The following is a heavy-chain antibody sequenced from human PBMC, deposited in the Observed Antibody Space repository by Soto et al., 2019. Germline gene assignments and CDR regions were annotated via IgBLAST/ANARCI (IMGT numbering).Heavy chain of an antibody. CDR1: GGYVSNHY. CDR2: IYYNGNT. D-gene: IGHD2-21*02. Sequence: QVQLQESGPGLVKPSETLSLTCTVSGGYVSNHYWSWIRQPPGKGLEWIGYIYYNGNTNYNPSLKSRVPMSVDTSKNQISLKLSSVTAADTAVYYFTRSNCYSEYWGQGTLVTVSS. V-gene: IGHV4-59*02. CDR3: TRSNCYSEY. J-gene: IGHJ4*02.